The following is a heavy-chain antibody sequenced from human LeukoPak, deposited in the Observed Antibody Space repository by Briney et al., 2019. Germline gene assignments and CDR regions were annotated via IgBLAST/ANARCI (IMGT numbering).Heavy chain of an antibody. CDR3: ARVRASATPIWFDP. D-gene: IGHD2-15*01. CDR2: VIPIYGTT. CDR1: GHNLNTYA. Sequence: SVKVSCKASGHNLNTYAMAWVRLAPGQGPEWMGVVIPIYGTTNYATKFQGRLTITADESTSTAYMELRSLKVEDTAVYYCARVRASATPIWFDPWGQGTQVTVSS. V-gene: IGHV1-69*13. J-gene: IGHJ5*02.